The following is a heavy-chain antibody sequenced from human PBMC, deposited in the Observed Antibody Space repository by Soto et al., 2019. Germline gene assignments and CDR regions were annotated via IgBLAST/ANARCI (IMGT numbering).Heavy chain of an antibody. CDR3: ARRAKLAVAPHYGMDV. V-gene: IGHV3-33*01. CDR2: IWYGGSNK. J-gene: IGHJ6*02. Sequence: PGGSLRLSCAASGFTFSSYGMHWVRQAPGKGLEWVAVIWYGGSNKYYADSVKGRFTISRDNSKNTLYLQMNSLRAEDTAVYYCARRAKLAVAPHYGMDVWGQXTTVTVSS. D-gene: IGHD6-19*01. CDR1: GFTFSSYG.